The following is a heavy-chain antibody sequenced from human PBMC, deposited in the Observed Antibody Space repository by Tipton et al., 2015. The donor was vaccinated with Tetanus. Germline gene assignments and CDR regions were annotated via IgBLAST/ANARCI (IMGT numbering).Heavy chain of an antibody. V-gene: IGHV1-8*01. CDR3: ARGIASDYGDSY. D-gene: IGHD4-17*01. CDR2: MNPNSGNT. CDR1: GYTFTSYD. J-gene: IGHJ4*02. Sequence: QVQLVQSGAEVKKPGASVKVSCKASGYTFTSYDINCVRQATGQGLEWMGWMNPNSGNTGYAQKFQGRVTMTMNTSISTAYMELSSLRSEDTAVYYCARGIASDYGDSYWGQGTLVTVSS.